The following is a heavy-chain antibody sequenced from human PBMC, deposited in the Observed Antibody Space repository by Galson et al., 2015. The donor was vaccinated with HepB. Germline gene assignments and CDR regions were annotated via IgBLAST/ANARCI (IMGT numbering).Heavy chain of an antibody. CDR1: GFTFSSYG. CDR2: IWYDGSNK. J-gene: IGHJ4*02. V-gene: IGHV3-33*08. CDR3: ARVGSSGWYRYFDY. Sequence: SLRLSCAASGFTFSSYGMHWVRQAPGKGLEWVAVIWYDGSNKYYADSVKGRFTISRDNSKNTLYLQMNSLRAEDTAVYYCARVGSSGWYRYFDYWGQGTLVTVSS. D-gene: IGHD6-19*01.